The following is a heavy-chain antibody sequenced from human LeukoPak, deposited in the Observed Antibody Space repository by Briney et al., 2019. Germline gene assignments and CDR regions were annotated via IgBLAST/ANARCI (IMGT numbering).Heavy chain of an antibody. V-gene: IGHV6-1*01. CDR1: GDSVSSNSAA. J-gene: IGHJ4*02. D-gene: IGHD1-26*01. CDR2: TYYRSKWYN. Sequence: SQTLSLTCATSGDSVSSNSAAWNWIRQSPSRGLEWLGRTYYRSKWYNDYAVSVKSRITINPDTSKNQFSLQLNSATPEDTAVYYCARDRKVPYSGSYYDYWGQGTLVTVSS. CDR3: ARDRKVPYSGSYYDY.